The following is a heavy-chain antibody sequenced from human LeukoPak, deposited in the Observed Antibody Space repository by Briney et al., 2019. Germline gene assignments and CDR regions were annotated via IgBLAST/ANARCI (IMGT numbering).Heavy chain of an antibody. Sequence: GGSLRLSCAASGFTFSSYAMSWVRQAPGKVLEWVSAISGSGGSTYYADSVKGRFTISRDNSKNTLYLRMNSLRAEDTAVYYCAKGVTYSNYVGWFDPWGQGTLVTVSS. CDR3: AKGVTYSNYVGWFDP. D-gene: IGHD4-11*01. J-gene: IGHJ5*02. CDR1: GFTFSSYA. CDR2: ISGSGGST. V-gene: IGHV3-23*01.